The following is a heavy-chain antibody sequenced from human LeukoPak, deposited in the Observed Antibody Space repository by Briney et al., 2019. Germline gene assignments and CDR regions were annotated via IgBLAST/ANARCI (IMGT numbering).Heavy chain of an antibody. CDR1: GGSISSSSHY. Sequence: SETLSLTCTVSGGSISSSSHYWGWIRQPPGKGLEWIGSIYYSASTFYNPSLKCRVTMSVDTSKNQFSLKLRSVTAADTAMYYCATLVVLAGTPSIDCWGQGTLVTVSS. V-gene: IGHV4-39*01. CDR2: IYYSAST. CDR3: ATLVVLAGTPSIDC. J-gene: IGHJ4*02. D-gene: IGHD2-15*01.